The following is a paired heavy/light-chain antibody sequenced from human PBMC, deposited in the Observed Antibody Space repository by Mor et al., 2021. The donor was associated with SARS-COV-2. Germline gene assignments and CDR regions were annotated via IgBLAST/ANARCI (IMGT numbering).Light chain of an antibody. CDR3: SSYTIRGTLV. V-gene: IGLV2-14*03. Sequence: QSALTQPASVSGSPGQSITISCTGTNSDIGVYNSVSWYQQHPGKAPKFIIYDVTTRPSGVSNRFSGSKSGNTASLTISGLQAEDEADYYCSSYTIRGTLVFGGGTRLSVL. J-gene: IGLJ2*01. CDR2: DVT. CDR1: NSDIGVYNS.
Heavy chain of an antibody. CDR3: ARNGDDLTVIRYSSYGMDV. V-gene: IGHV3-33*01. CDR1: GFAFGAYG. D-gene: IGHD3-16*02. J-gene: IGHJ6*02. Sequence: QVQLVESGGGVVQSGRSLRLSCAASGFAFGAYGMHWVRQPPGKGLEWVAVILYDGSNKYYADSVKGRFTISRDNSENTVYLQMDSLRAEDTAVYYCARNGDDLTVIRYSSYGMDVWGQGTTVTVSS. CDR2: ILYDGSNK.